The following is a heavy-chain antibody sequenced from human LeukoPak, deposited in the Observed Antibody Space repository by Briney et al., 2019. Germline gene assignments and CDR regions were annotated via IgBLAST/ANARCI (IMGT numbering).Heavy chain of an antibody. J-gene: IGHJ6*03. CDR2: IIPIFGTA. V-gene: IGHV1-69*06. Sequence: GASVKVSCKASGGTFSSYAISWVRQAPGQGPEWMGGIIPIFGTANYAQKFQGRVTITADKSTSTAYMELSSLRSEDTAVYYCARGPLNPGNDPFYYYYMDVWGKGTTVTISS. CDR1: GGTFSSYA. D-gene: IGHD1-1*01. CDR3: ARGPLNPGNDPFYYYYMDV.